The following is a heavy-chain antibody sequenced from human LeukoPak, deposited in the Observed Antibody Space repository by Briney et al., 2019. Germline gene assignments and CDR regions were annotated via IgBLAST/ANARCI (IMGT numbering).Heavy chain of an antibody. CDR3: AKAPPVDHRAFRQWIQLWDEIGSWFDP. CDR2: ISYDGSNK. CDR1: GFTFSSYG. D-gene: IGHD5-18*01. V-gene: IGHV3-30*18. J-gene: IGHJ5*02. Sequence: GRSLRLSCAASGFTFSSYGMHWVRQAPGKGLEWVAVISYDGSNKYYADSVKGRFTISRDNSKNTLYLQMNSLRAEDTAVYYCAKAPPVDHRAFRQWIQLWDEIGSWFDPWGQGTLVTVSS.